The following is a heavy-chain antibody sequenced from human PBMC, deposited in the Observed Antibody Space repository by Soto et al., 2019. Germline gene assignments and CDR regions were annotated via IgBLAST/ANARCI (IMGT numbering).Heavy chain of an antibody. CDR3: ARGPLSYVYYHGMDV. CDR1: GGSISSYY. Sequence: QVQVHESGPGLVKPSETLSLTCTVSGGSISSYYCSWIRQAAGKGLELIGRIDTSGTTNYNPALKSRVTMSVDASKNQFSLNLSSVTAADTAMYYCARGPLSYVYYHGMDVWGQGTTVTVSS. D-gene: IGHD3-10*01. CDR2: IDTSGTT. V-gene: IGHV4-4*07. J-gene: IGHJ6*02.